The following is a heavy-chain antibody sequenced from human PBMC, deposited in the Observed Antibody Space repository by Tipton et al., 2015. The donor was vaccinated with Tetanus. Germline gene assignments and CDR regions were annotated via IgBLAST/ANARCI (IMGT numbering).Heavy chain of an antibody. Sequence: GSLRLSCAASGFPFSSYAMSWVRQAPGKGLEWVATLSGSGGRTYYAGSLKGRFTISRDNSKSTMYLQMKTLRSEDTAVYYCAKVDDYGGDPGFVLENWGQGTLVTVSS. CDR3: AKVDDYGGDPGFVLEN. D-gene: IGHD4/OR15-4a*01. V-gene: IGHV3-23*01. CDR1: GFPFSSYA. J-gene: IGHJ4*02. CDR2: LSGSGGRT.